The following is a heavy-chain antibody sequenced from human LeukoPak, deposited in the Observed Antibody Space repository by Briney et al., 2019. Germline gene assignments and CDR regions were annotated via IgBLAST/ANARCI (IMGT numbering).Heavy chain of an antibody. CDR1: GYTFTSYY. Sequence: ASVKVSCKSSGYTFTSYYMHWVRQAPGQGLEWMGIINPSGGSTSYAQKFQGRVTMTRDTSTSTVYMELRSLRSEDTAVYYCSRVAWVRKRRSAAGNNAGGNNYYYMDVWGKGTTVTVSS. D-gene: IGHD3-16*01. CDR3: SRVAWVRKRRSAAGNNAGGNNYYYMDV. V-gene: IGHV1-46*03. CDR2: INPSGGST. J-gene: IGHJ6*03.